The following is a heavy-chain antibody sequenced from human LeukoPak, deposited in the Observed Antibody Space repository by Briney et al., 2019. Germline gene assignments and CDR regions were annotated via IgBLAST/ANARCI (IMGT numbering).Heavy chain of an antibody. J-gene: IGHJ4*02. Sequence: PGGSLRLSCAASGFTFSSYGMHWVRQAPGKGLEWVAFIRYDGSNKYYADSVKGRFTISRDNSKNTLYLQMNSLRAEDTAVYYCAKDTYTSGWYSLDYWGQGTLVTVSS. D-gene: IGHD6-19*01. CDR3: AKDTYTSGWYSLDY. V-gene: IGHV3-30*02. CDR1: GFTFSSYG. CDR2: IRYDGSNK.